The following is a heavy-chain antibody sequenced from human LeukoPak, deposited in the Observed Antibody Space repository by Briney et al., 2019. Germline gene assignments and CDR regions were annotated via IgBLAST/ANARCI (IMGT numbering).Heavy chain of an antibody. CDR1: GFSFSSYT. Sequence: GGSLRLSCAASGFSFSSYTMNWVRQAPGKGLEWVSIISSSSSYIYYADSVKGRLTISRDNAKNALYLQMNSLRVEDTAVYYCAREVVAATGGWFDPWGQGTLVTVSS. CDR3: AREVVAATGGWFDP. J-gene: IGHJ5*02. CDR2: ISSSSSYI. D-gene: IGHD2-15*01. V-gene: IGHV3-21*01.